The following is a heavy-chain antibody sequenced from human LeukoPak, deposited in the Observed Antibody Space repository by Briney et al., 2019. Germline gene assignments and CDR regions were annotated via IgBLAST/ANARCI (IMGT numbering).Heavy chain of an antibody. CDR3: ARSGYSSGHKGGNWFDP. J-gene: IGHJ5*02. D-gene: IGHD6-19*01. CDR1: GYTFTSYY. Sequence: ASVKVSCKASGYTFTSYYMHWVRQAPGQGLEWMGIINPCGGSTSYAQKFQGRVTMTRDTSTSTVYMELSSLRSEDTAVYYCARSGYSSGHKGGNWFDPWGQGTLVTVSS. CDR2: INPCGGST. V-gene: IGHV1-46*01.